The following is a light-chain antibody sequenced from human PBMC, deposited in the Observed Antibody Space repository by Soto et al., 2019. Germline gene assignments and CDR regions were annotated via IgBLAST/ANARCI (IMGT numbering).Light chain of an antibody. CDR3: QQYQSYSRT. CDR1: QSISNY. V-gene: IGKV1-5*01. CDR2: DAS. Sequence: DIQMTQSPSSVSASVGDRVTITCLASQSISNYLNWYQQKPGKAPKLPIYDASSLESGVPSRFSGSGSGTEFTLTISSLKPDDFATYYCQQYQSYSRTFGQGTKVDIK. J-gene: IGKJ1*01.